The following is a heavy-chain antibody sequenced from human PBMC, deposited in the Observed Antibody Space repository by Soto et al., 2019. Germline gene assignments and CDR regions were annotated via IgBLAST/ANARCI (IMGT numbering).Heavy chain of an antibody. CDR3: AKHMVVVVTTTVGYLDH. J-gene: IGHJ4*02. Sequence: EVQLLESGGGLVQPGGSLRLSCAASGFSFSRFAMSWVRQAPGKGLEWVSSVSDVGGSTFYADSVEGRFTISRDDSKNTLYLEMNNLRAEDSAVYYCAKHMVVVVTTTVGYLDHWGQGTLVTVSS. V-gene: IGHV3-23*01. CDR2: VSDVGGST. CDR1: GFSFSRFA. D-gene: IGHD2-15*01.